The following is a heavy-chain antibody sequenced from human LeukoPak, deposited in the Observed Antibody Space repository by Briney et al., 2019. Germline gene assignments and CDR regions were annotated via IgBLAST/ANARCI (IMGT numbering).Heavy chain of an antibody. CDR1: VGSISSQY. Sequence: PSETLSLTCTVSVGSISSQYWICILQPPRKGGEGIGYIYISGSANYNPSLKSRVPISVDPSKNQFSLKLSSVTAADTAVYYCARVPERSDFWSGYQVTYYHYMDVWGKGTTVTVSS. D-gene: IGHD3-3*01. CDR2: IYISGSA. V-gene: IGHV4-59*11. CDR3: ARVPERSDFWSGYQVTYYHYMDV. J-gene: IGHJ6*03.